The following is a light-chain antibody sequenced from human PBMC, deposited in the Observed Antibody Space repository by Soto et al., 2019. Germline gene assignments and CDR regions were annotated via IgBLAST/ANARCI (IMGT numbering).Light chain of an antibody. Sequence: EIVLTQSPATLSLSPGERATLNCRASGSVRSSYLAWYQQQPGQAPRLLIHGASRRATGIPDRFSGSGSGTDFTLTITRLEPEDFAVYFCQQYGDMWTFGQGTKVEIK. CDR2: GAS. V-gene: IGKV3-20*01. CDR1: GSVRSSY. J-gene: IGKJ1*01. CDR3: QQYGDMWT.